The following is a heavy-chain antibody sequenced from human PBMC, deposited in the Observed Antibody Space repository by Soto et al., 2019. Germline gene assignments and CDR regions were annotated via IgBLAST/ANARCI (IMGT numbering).Heavy chain of an antibody. CDR3: ANGESNNWNYDSHFDY. V-gene: IGHV3-23*01. J-gene: IGHJ4*02. Sequence: EVQLLESGGGLVQPGGSLRLSCAASGFTFDFYVMSWVRQAPGKGLEWVSGISGSTVTTYYADSVKGRFTISRDSSKNTLYLQMNSHRAEDTAVYYCANGESNNWNYDSHFDYWGQGTLVTVSS. CDR2: ISGSTVTT. D-gene: IGHD1-7*01. CDR1: GFTFDFYV.